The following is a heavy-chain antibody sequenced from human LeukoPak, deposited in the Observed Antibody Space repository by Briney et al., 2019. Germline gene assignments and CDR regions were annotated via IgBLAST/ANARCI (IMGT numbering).Heavy chain of an antibody. CDR3: AKEAYYYGSGMFDY. D-gene: IGHD3-10*01. Sequence: PGGPLRLSCAASGFTFSSYWMSWVRQAPGKGLEWVSAISGSGGSTYYADSVKDRFTISRDNSKNTLYLQMNSLRAEDTAVYYCAKEAYYYGSGMFDYWGQGTLVTVSS. J-gene: IGHJ4*02. CDR2: ISGSGGST. V-gene: IGHV3-23*01. CDR1: GFTFSSYW.